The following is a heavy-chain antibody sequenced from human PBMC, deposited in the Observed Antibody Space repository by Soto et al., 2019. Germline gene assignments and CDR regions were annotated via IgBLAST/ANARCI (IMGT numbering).Heavy chain of an antibody. V-gene: IGHV3-30*18. CDR2: ISDDGSNK. J-gene: IGHJ2*01. D-gene: IGHD2-15*01. CDR1: GFTFSSYG. CDR3: AKSAYCSGGNCYWYFDL. Sequence: QVQLVESGGGVVQPGRSLRLSCAASGFTFSSYGMHWVRQAPGKGLEWVAVISDDGSNKYYADSVKGRFTISRDNSKNTLYLQMNSLRAEDKAVYYCAKSAYCSGGNCYWYFDLWGRGTLVTVSS.